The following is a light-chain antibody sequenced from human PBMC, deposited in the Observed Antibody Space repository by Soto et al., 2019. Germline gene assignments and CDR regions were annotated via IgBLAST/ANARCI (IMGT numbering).Light chain of an antibody. CDR1: QSVSSY. CDR2: DAS. J-gene: IGKJ1*01. CDR3: QQRSNWPPT. Sequence: EIVLTQSPATLSLSPGERATLSCRASQSVSSYVAWYQQKPGQAPRLLIYDASNRATGIPARFSGSGSGTDFTLTISSLEPEDFAVYYCQQRSNWPPTFGQGTTVEIK. V-gene: IGKV3-11*01.